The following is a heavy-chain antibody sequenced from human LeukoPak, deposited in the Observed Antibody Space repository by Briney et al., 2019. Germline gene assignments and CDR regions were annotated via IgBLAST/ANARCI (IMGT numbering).Heavy chain of an antibody. J-gene: IGHJ3*02. CDR3: ARDIVGATVAFDI. Sequence: ASVKVSCKASGYTFTSYDINWVRQATGQGREWMGWMNPNSGNTGYAQKFQGRVTMTRNTSISTAYMELSSLRSEDTAVYYCARDIVGATVAFDIWGQGTMVTVSS. V-gene: IGHV1-8*01. CDR1: GYTFTSYD. D-gene: IGHD1-26*01. CDR2: MNPNSGNT.